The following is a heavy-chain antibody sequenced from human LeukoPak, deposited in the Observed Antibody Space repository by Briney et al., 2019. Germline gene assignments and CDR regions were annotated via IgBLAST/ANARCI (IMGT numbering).Heavy chain of an antibody. CDR1: GFTLDDYA. CDR2: IYWDGGST. V-gene: IGHV3-43D*03. Sequence: GGALRLSLATSGFTLDDYAMHWVRQAPGKGLEWVSLIYWDGGSTYYADSVKGRFTISRDNSKNSLYLQMNSLRAEDTALYYCAKDRLESYGSARYYFDSWGQGSLVTVSS. D-gene: IGHD5-18*01. CDR3: AKDRLESYGSARYYFDS. J-gene: IGHJ4*02.